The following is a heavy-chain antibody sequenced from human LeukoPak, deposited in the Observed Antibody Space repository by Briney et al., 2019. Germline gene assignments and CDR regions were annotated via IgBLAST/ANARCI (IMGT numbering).Heavy chain of an antibody. CDR3: ARDANYYDSSLVL. V-gene: IGHV3-30-3*01. D-gene: IGHD3-22*01. J-gene: IGHJ4*02. CDR1: GFTFSSYA. CDR2: ISYDGSNK. Sequence: GGSLRLSCAASGFTFSSYAMHWVRQAPGKGLEWVAVISYDGSNKYYADAGKGRFTISRDNSKNTLYLQMNSLRAEDTAVYYCARDANYYDSSLVLWGQGTLVTVSS.